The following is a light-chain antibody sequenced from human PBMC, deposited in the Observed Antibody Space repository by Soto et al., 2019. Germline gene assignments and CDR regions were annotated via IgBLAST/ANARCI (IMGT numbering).Light chain of an antibody. CDR1: QSVSNDF. J-gene: IGKJ1*01. V-gene: IGKV3-20*01. Sequence: EIVLTQSPGILSLSPVERATLSCRASQSVSNDFLAWYQQKPGQAPRLLIYGASTRATDVPDRFSGSGSGADFTLSISRLEPEDFAVYYCQQYGSSPPRTFGQGTKVDNK. CDR2: GAS. CDR3: QQYGSSPPRT.